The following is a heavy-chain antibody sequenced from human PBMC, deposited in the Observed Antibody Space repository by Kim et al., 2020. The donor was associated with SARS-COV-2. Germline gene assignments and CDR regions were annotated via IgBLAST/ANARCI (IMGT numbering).Heavy chain of an antibody. Sequence: SETLSLTCTVSGGSISSGGYYWSWIRQHPGKGLEWIGYIYYSGSTYYNPSLKSRVTISVDTSKNQFSLKLSSVTAADTAVYYCARERGPYCTNGVCYDNWFDPWGQGTLVTVSS. D-gene: IGHD2-8*01. CDR3: ARERGPYCTNGVCYDNWFDP. J-gene: IGHJ5*02. V-gene: IGHV4-31*03. CDR1: GGSISSGGYY. CDR2: IYYSGST.